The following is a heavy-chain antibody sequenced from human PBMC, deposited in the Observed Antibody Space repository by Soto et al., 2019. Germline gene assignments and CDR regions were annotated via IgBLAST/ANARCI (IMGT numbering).Heavy chain of an antibody. CDR1: GFTFSSYA. CDR3: AKRRGAGGHFDY. J-gene: IGHJ4*02. CDR2: VSIGGST. D-gene: IGHD2-15*01. Sequence: GESLRLSCAASGFTFSSYATGWVRQGPGKGLEWVAVVSIGGSTHYADSVRGRFTISRDNSKNTLSLQMNSLTAEDTAVYFCAKRRGAGGHFDYWGQGALVTVSS. V-gene: IGHV3-23*01.